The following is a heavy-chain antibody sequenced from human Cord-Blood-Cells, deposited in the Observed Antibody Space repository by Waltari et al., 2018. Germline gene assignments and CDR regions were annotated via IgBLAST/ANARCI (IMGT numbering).Heavy chain of an antibody. D-gene: IGHD3-10*01. J-gene: IGHJ4*02. CDR1: GGSFSGYY. CDR2: INHSGST. CDR3: ARRKTMVRGVIIFLFDY. V-gene: IGHV4-34*01. Sequence: QVQLQQWGAGLLKPSETLSLTCAVYGGSFSGYYWSWIRQPPGKGLEWIGEINHSGSTNYNPSLKSRVTISVDTSKNQFSLKLSSVTAADTAVYCCARRKTMVRGVIIFLFDYWGQGTLVTVSS.